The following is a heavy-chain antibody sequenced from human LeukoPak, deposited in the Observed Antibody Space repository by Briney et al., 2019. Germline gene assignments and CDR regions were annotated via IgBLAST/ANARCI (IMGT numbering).Heavy chain of an antibody. CDR3: AKWAGAYYYGSGSYYHFDY. D-gene: IGHD3-10*01. V-gene: IGHV3-23*01. CDR2: ISGSGGST. Sequence: GGSLRLSCAASGFTFSSYAMSWVRQAPGKGLEWVSAISGSGGSTYYADSVKGRFTISRDNSKNTLYLKMNSLRAEDTAVYYCAKWAGAYYYGSGSYYHFDYWGQGTLVTVSS. J-gene: IGHJ4*02. CDR1: GFTFSSYA.